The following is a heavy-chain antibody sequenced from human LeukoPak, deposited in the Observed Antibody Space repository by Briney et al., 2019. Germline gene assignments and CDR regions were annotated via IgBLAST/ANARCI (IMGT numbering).Heavy chain of an antibody. CDR1: GYTFAGYY. CDR2: INPNSGGT. V-gene: IGHV1-2*06. J-gene: IGHJ4*02. Sequence: ASVKVSCRASGYTFAGYYMHWVRQAPGQGLEWMGRINPNSGGTNYAQKFQGRVTMTRDTSISTAYMELSRLRSDDTAVYYCARTGIAVAGTVYWGQGTLVAVSS. D-gene: IGHD6-19*01. CDR3: ARTGIAVAGTVY.